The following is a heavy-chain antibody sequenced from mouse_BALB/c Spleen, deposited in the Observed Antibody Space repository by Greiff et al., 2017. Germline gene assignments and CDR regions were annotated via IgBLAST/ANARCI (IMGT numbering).Heavy chain of an antibody. CDR2: ISYDGST. CDR1: GYSITSGYY. V-gene: IGHV3-6*02. CDR3: YSDAGGNLGGNFDY. D-gene: IGHD1-1*02. J-gene: IGHJ2*01. Sequence: ESGPGLVKPSQSLSLTCSVTGYSITSGYYWNWIRQFPGNKLEWMCYISYDGSTNYNPSLKNLTSITRDTSTNQFFLKLNSLTTEDTATYSGYSDAGGNLGGNFDYWGQGTTVTVSS.